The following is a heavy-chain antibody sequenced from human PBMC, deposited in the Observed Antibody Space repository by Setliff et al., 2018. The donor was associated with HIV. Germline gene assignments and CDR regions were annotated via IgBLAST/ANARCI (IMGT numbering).Heavy chain of an antibody. CDR2: INTESGNT. D-gene: IGHD3-22*01. V-gene: IGHV1-2*02. Sequence: ASVKVSCKASGYTFTTHYIHWVRQAPGQGLQWVGWINTESGNTNFAQKFEGRVALTRDTSISTAYMDLRRLRSDDTAVYYCVTFSSGLGYHDIFDIWGQGTGVTVS. J-gene: IGHJ3*02. CDR1: GYTFTTHY. CDR3: VTFSSGLGYHDIFDI.